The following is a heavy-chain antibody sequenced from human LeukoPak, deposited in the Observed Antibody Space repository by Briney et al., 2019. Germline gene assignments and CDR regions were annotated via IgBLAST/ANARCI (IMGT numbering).Heavy chain of an antibody. J-gene: IGHJ4*02. CDR2: IYYSGST. CDR1: GGSISSYY. V-gene: IGHV4-59*01. CDR3: ARESVTTGHVY. D-gene: IGHD4-11*01. Sequence: PSETLSLTCIVSGGSISSYYWSWIRQPPGKGLEWIGYIYYSGSTNYNPSLKSRVTISVDTSKNQFSLKLSSVTAADTAVYYCARESVTTGHVYWGQGTLVTVSS.